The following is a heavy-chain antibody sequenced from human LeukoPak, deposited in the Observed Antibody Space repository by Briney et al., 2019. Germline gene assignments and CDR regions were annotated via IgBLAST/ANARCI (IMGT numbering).Heavy chain of an antibody. CDR3: ARASLMMAAATTRYFDY. V-gene: IGHV1-46*01. J-gene: IGHJ4*02. D-gene: IGHD2-15*01. CDR2: INPSGGST. Sequence: ASVKVSCKASGYTFTSYHMHWVRQAPGQGFEWMGVINPSGGSTTYAQKFQGRVTLTRDTSTNTVYMELSSLRSEDTAVYYCARASLMMAAATTRYFDYWGQGTLVTVSS. CDR1: GYTFTSYH.